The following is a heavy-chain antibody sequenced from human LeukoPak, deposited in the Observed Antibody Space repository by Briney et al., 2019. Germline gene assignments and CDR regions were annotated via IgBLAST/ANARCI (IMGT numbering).Heavy chain of an antibody. D-gene: IGHD2-21*02. Sequence: GGSLRLSCAASGFTFDDYGMSWVRQAPGKGQEWVSGINWNGGSTGYADSVKGRFTISRDNARNSLYLQMNSLRAEDTALYYCAKAYCGGDCYPYYYYYGMDVWGQGTTVTVSS. CDR3: AKAYCGGDCYPYYYYYGMDV. CDR1: GFTFDDYG. CDR2: INWNGGST. V-gene: IGHV3-20*04. J-gene: IGHJ6*02.